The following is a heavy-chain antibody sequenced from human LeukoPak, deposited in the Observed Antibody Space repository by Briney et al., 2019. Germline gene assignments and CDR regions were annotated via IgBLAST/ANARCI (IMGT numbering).Heavy chain of an antibody. CDR1: GYTVSDKP. CDR2: IYSDGST. D-gene: IGHD1/OR15-1a*01. CDR3: AARADSNRGPYDY. J-gene: IGHJ4*02. Sequence: PGGSLRLSCEASGYTVSDKPMTWVRQAAGEGLEWVSVIYSDGSTYYSEPVKGRFYISRDNSKNTLYLQMNSLGADDTAVYYCAARADSNRGPYDYWGQGTLVTV. V-gene: IGHV3-66*01.